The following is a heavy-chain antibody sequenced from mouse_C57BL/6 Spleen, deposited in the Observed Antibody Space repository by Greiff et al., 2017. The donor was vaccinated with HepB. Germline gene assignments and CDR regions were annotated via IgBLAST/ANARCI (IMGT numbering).Heavy chain of an antibody. CDR1: GYTFTNYW. V-gene: IGHV1-63*01. Sequence: QVQLQQSGAELVRPGTSVKMSCKASGYTFTNYWIGWAKQRPGHGLEWIGDIYPGGGYTTYNEKFKGKATLTADKSSSTAYMQFSSLTSEDSAIYYCARGKRYYYGSSLHYYAMDYWGQGTSVTVSS. CDR2: IYPGGGYT. J-gene: IGHJ4*01. CDR3: ARGKRYYYGSSLHYYAMDY. D-gene: IGHD1-1*01.